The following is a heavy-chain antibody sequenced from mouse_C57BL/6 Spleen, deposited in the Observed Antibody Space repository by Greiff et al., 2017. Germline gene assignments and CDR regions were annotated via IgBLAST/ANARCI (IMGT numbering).Heavy chain of an antibody. CDR1: GYAFSSSW. CDR3: ASRRDGCDSEYFDY. Sequence: QVQLKQSGPELVKPGASVKISCKASGYAFSSSWMHWVKQRPGKGLEWIGRIYPGDGDTKYNGKFKGKATLTADESSITAYMQLSSLTSEDAAVSFCASRRDGCDSEYFDYWGQGTTLTVSS. D-gene: IGHD2-2*01. V-gene: IGHV1-82*01. CDR2: IYPGDGDT. J-gene: IGHJ2*01.